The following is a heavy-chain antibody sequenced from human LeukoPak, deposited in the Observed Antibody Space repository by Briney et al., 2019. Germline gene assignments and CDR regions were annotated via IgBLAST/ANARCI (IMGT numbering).Heavy chain of an antibody. J-gene: IGHJ4*02. CDR1: GVTFSSYA. CDR3: ARAGSSWYQDYVFDY. D-gene: IGHD6-13*01. V-gene: IGHV3-30*04. Sequence: GGSLRLSCAASGVTFSSYAKHWVRQAPGKGLEWVGAISYDGSNEYYADSVKGRFTISRDNSKNTLYLQMNSLRAEDTAVYYCARAGSSWYQDYVFDYWGQGTLVTVSS. CDR2: ISYDGSNE.